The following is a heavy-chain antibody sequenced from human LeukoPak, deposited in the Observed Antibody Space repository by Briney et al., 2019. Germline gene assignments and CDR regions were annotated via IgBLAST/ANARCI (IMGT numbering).Heavy chain of an antibody. J-gene: IGHJ3*02. Sequence: PSETLSVTCTVSGASISSSLWTWIRQSPGKGLKWLAYIYYTWSTNFNPSLNSRRTISVHNSKNQFSLRLSSVTAPAAAGYYCARVRTHVATAFDIWGQGALVTVSS. D-gene: IGHD2-15*01. CDR3: ARVRTHVATAFDI. CDR2: IYYTWST. CDR1: GASISSSL. V-gene: IGHV4-59*01.